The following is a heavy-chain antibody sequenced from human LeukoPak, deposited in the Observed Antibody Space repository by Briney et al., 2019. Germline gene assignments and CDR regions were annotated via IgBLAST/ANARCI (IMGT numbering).Heavy chain of an antibody. CDR2: TYYRSTWYN. CDR1: GDSVSSNSVT. CDR3: ARRLTQYDCFDP. Sequence: SQTLSLTCAISGDSVSSNSVTWNWIRQSPSRGLERLGRTYYRSTWYNDYAVSVRGRITVNPDTSKNQFSLHLNSVTPEDTAVYYCARRLTQYDCFDPWGQGIVVTVSS. J-gene: IGHJ5*02. V-gene: IGHV6-1*01. D-gene: IGHD2-2*01.